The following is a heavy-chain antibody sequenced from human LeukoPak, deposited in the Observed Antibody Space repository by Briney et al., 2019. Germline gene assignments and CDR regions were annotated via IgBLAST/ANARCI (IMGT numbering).Heavy chain of an antibody. D-gene: IGHD3-16*01. CDR1: GGSISSYY. Sequence: SETLSLTCTVSGGSISSYYWSWIRQPPGKGLEWIGDIYYSGYTNYNPSLKSRVTISVDTSKNQFSLKLRSVTAADTAVYYCARGPYYDYVWALWGQGTLVTVSS. J-gene: IGHJ4*02. CDR3: ARGPYYDYVWAL. V-gene: IGHV4-59*01. CDR2: IYYSGYT.